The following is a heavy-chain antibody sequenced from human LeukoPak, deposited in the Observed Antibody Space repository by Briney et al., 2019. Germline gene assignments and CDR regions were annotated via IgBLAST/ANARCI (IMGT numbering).Heavy chain of an antibody. D-gene: IGHD3-22*01. CDR1: GYTFTGYY. CDR2: INPNSGGT. V-gene: IGHV1-2*06. Sequence: ASVKVSCKASGYTFTGYYMHWVRQAPGQGLEWMGRINPNSGGTNYAQKFQSRVTMTRDTSISTAYMELSRLRSDDTAVYYCARVSIRGYYYDSSGYYCYWGQGTLVTVSS. CDR3: ARVSIRGYYYDSSGYYCY. J-gene: IGHJ4*02.